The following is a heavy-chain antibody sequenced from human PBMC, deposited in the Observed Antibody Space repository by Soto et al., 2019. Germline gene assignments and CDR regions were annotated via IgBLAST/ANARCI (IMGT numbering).Heavy chain of an antibody. J-gene: IGHJ6*02. D-gene: IGHD6-13*01. V-gene: IGHV4-59*01. CDR2: IYYSGST. Sequence: SETLSLTCTVSGGSISSYYWSWIRQPPGKGLEWIGYIYYSGSTNYNPSLKSRVTISVDTSKNQFSLKLSSVTAADTAVYYCARWGSGYSTYYYYGMDVWGQGTTVTVSS. CDR3: ARWGSGYSTYYYYGMDV. CDR1: GGSISSYY.